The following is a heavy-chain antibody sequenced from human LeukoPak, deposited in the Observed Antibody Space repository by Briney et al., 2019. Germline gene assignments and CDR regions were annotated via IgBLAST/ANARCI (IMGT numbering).Heavy chain of an antibody. D-gene: IGHD6-13*01. CDR2: IWYDGSNK. Sequence: GGSLRLSCAASGFTFSSYGMHWVRQAPGKGLEWVAVIWYDGSNKYYADSVKGRFTIFRDNSKNTLYLQMNSLRAEDTAVYYCARDGFFGSWIFDYWGQGTLVTVSS. J-gene: IGHJ4*02. CDR3: ARDGFFGSWIFDY. CDR1: GFTFSSYG. V-gene: IGHV3-33*01.